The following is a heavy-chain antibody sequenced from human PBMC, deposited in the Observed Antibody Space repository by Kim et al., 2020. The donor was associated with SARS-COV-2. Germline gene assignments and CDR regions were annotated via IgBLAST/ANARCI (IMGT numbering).Heavy chain of an antibody. D-gene: IGHD3-22*01. CDR2: IYYSGST. Sequence: SETLSLTCTVSGGSIRSGSHHWGWIRQPPGKGLEWIGSIYYSGSTYDNPSLKSRVTTSVDTSKNQFSLKLSSMTAADTAVYYCARLLCDSAGYYYFDYWGRGTLVTVSS. J-gene: IGHJ4*02. V-gene: IGHV4-39*01. CDR3: ARLLCDSAGYYYFDY. CDR1: GGSIRSGSHH.